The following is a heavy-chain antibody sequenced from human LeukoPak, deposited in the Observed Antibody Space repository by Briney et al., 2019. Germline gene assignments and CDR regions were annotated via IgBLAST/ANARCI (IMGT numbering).Heavy chain of an antibody. CDR2: ISAYNGNT. J-gene: IGHJ4*02. CDR3: ARGAGYYDSSGYKFDY. V-gene: IGHV1-18*04. D-gene: IGHD3-22*01. Sequence: ASVKVSCKASGYTFTGYYMHWVRQAPGQGLEWMGWISAYNGNTNYAQKLQGRVTMTTDTSTSTAYMELRSLRSDDTAVYYCARGAGYYDSSGYKFDYWGQGTLVTVSS. CDR1: GYTFTGYY.